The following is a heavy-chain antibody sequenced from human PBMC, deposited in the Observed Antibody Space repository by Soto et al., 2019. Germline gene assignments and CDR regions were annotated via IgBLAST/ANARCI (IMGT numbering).Heavy chain of an antibody. CDR1: GFTFSDYY. D-gene: IGHD3-22*01. CDR2: ISSSSSYT. Sequence: QVQLVESGGGLVKPGGSLRLSCAASGFTFSDYYMSWIRQAPGKGLEWVSYISSSSSYTNYADSVKGRFTISRDNAKNSLYLQMNSLRAADTAVYYCARVTDSSGYSEEDAFDIWGQGTMVTVSS. CDR3: ARVTDSSGYSEEDAFDI. V-gene: IGHV3-11*05. J-gene: IGHJ3*02.